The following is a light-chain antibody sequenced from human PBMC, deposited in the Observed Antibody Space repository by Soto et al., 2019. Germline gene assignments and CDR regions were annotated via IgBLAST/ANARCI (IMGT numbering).Light chain of an antibody. CDR1: RSVSSNY. Sequence: EIVLTQSPGTLSLSPGERATLSCRASRSVSSNYLAWYQQKPGQAPRLLIYGASSRATGTPDRFSGSGSGTDFTLTISRLEPEDFAVYYCQQYGRTFGQGAKVEMK. V-gene: IGKV3-20*01. CDR3: QQYGRT. CDR2: GAS. J-gene: IGKJ1*01.